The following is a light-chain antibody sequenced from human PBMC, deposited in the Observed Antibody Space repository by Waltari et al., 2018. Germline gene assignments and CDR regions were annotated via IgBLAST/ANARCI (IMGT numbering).Light chain of an antibody. V-gene: IGKV1-39*01. CDR3: QQSYSTPYT. CDR2: GAS. CDR1: QNIADY. J-gene: IGKJ2*01. Sequence: IPMTQSPSSLSASVGDMVTITCRASQNIADYLNWYQEKPGEAPKLLIWGASSLQRGVPSRFSGSGSGTDFTLTISSLHPEDFATYYCQQSYSTPYTFGQGTELDIK.